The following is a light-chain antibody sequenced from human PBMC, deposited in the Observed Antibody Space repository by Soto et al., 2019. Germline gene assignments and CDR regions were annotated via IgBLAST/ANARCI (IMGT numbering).Light chain of an antibody. CDR1: SSDVGSYNL. J-gene: IGLJ1*01. V-gene: IGLV2-23*01. CDR3: CSDAGSAPYV. Sequence: QSALTQPASVSGSPGQWITISCTGTSSDVGSYNLVSWYQQYPAKPPKLMIYEGSKRPSGVSNRFSGSNSANTSSLTIARLHDEDDDDYYCCSDAGSAPYVFGTGTKLTVL. CDR2: EGS.